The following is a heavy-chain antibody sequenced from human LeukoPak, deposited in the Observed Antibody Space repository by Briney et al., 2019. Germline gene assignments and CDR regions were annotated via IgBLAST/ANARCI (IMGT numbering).Heavy chain of an antibody. CDR2: IYYSGST. D-gene: IGHD3-22*01. CDR3: ARVAHDYYDSSGYYSYIDY. V-gene: IGHV4-61*01. J-gene: IGHJ4*02. CDR1: GGYVSSGSYY. Sequence: SETLSLTCTVSGGYVSSGSYYWSWIRQPPGKGLEWIGYIYYSGSTNYNPSLRSRVTISVDTSKNQFSLKLSSVTAADTAVYYCARVAHDYYDSSGYYSYIDYWGQGTLVTVSS.